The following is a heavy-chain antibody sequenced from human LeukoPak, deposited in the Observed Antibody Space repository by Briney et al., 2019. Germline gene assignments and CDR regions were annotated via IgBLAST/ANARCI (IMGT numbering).Heavy chain of an antibody. CDR2: IWYDGSNK. V-gene: IGHV3-33*01. CDR1: GFTFRSYG. CDR3: ARVVSYGSGSYGYYFDY. Sequence: GGPLRLSCAASGFTFRSYGMHWVRHAPGKGLEWVAVIWYDGSNKYYADSGKGRVTISRDNSKNTLYLKLNSLRAEDTAVYYCARVVSYGSGSYGYYFDYWGQGALVTVSS. D-gene: IGHD3-10*01. J-gene: IGHJ4*02.